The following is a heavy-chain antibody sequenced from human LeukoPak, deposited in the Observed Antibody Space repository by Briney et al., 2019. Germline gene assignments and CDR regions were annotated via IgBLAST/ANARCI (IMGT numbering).Heavy chain of an antibody. J-gene: IGHJ5*02. V-gene: IGHV4-34*01. CDR1: GGSFSGYY. Sequence: SETLSLTCAVYGGSFSGYYWSWIRQPPGKGLEWIGEINHSGSTNYNPSLKSRVTISVDTSKNQFSLKLSSVTAADTAVYYCARHWKYYYGSGILITNWFDPWGQGTLVTVSS. CDR2: INHSGST. CDR3: ARHWKYYYGSGILITNWFDP. D-gene: IGHD3-10*01.